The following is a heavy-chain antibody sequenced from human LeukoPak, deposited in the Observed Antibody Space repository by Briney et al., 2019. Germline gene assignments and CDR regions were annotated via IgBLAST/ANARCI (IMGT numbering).Heavy chain of an antibody. CDR2: IIPILGIA. Sequence: SVTVSCKASGGTFSSYTISWVRQAPGQGLEWMGRIIPILGIANYAQKFQGRVTITADKSTSTAYMELSSLRSEDTAVYYCARAPIAAAYNWFDPWGQGTLVTVSS. CDR1: GGTFSSYT. D-gene: IGHD6-13*01. J-gene: IGHJ5*02. V-gene: IGHV1-69*02. CDR3: ARAPIAAAYNWFDP.